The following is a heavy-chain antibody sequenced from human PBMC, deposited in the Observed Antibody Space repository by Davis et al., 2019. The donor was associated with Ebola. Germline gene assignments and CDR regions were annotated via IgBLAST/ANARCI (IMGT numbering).Heavy chain of an antibody. CDR2: MNPNSGNT. CDR1: GYTFTSYD. Sequence: AASVQVSCKASGYTFTSYDINWVRHATGQGLEWMGWMNPNSGNTGYAQKFQGRVTMTRNTSISTAYMELSSLRSEDTAVYYCARRIGHSYGKGDYWGQGTLVTVSS. D-gene: IGHD5-18*01. J-gene: IGHJ4*02. V-gene: IGHV1-8*01. CDR3: ARRIGHSYGKGDY.